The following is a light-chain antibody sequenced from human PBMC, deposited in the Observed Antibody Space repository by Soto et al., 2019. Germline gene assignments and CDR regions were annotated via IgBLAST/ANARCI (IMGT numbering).Light chain of an antibody. CDR3: QQYVSVPLT. Sequence: EIVLPQSPGTLSLSPGDRATLSCWASQSVGTYLAWYQQRPGQAPRLLIYGASIRATGIPDRFSGSGSGADFPLTISRLEAEDLAVYYCQQYVSVPLTFGGGTKVAIK. V-gene: IGKV3-20*01. CDR1: QSVGTY. J-gene: IGKJ4*01. CDR2: GAS.